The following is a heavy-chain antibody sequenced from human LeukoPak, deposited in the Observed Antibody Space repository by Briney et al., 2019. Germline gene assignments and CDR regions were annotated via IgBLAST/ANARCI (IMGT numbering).Heavy chain of an antibody. V-gene: IGHV4-39*01. J-gene: IGHJ5*02. Sequence: SETLSLTCTVSGGSISSTSYYWGWVRQPPGKGLEWIGSIYYSGSTFYNPSLKSRVTISVDSSKNHFSLKLSSVSAADMAVYYCARHWPFAGTFNWFDPWGQGTLITVSS. CDR1: GGSISSTSYY. D-gene: IGHD6-13*01. CDR3: ARHWPFAGTFNWFDP. CDR2: IYYSGST.